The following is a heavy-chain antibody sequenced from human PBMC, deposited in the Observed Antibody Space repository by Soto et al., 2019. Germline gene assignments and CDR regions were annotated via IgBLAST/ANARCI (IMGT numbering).Heavy chain of an antibody. CDR2: IHSDGSST. Sequence: EVRLVEPEGGLVQPGGSLSLSCAASGFTFSYYWMHWVRQAPGQGLLWVSRIHSDGSSTTYADSVKGRFTISRDNAKNTVSLQMNSLRVEDTGVYFCARGDRGAFDLWGQGTMVTVSS. CDR3: ARGDRGAFDL. D-gene: IGHD2-21*02. J-gene: IGHJ3*01. V-gene: IGHV3-74*01. CDR1: GFTFSYYW.